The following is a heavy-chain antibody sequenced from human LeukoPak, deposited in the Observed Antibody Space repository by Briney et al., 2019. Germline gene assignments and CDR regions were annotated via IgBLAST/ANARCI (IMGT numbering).Heavy chain of an antibody. CDR2: ISGRGGST. CDR1: GFTFSSYA. Sequence: GGSLRLSCAASGFTFSSYAMSWVRQAPGKGLEWVSAISGRGGSTYYADSVKGRFTISRDNSKNTLYLQMNSLRAEDTAVYYCAKASSGWYADYYYYGMDVWGQGTTVTVSS. V-gene: IGHV3-23*01. J-gene: IGHJ6*02. CDR3: AKASSGWYADYYYYGMDV. D-gene: IGHD6-19*01.